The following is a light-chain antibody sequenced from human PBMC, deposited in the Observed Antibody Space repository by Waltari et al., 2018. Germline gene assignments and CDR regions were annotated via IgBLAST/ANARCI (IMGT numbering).Light chain of an antibody. CDR1: STDVGGYTY. CDR3: CSFGGTHTYV. V-gene: IGLV2-11*01. Sequence: QSALTQPRSVSGSPGPSVTISCTGTSTDVGGYTYLSWYQPPPGKTPKLIIYHVTERPSGVPDRFSGSKSGNTASLTISGLQVEDEADYYCCSFGGTHTYVFGTGTTVTVL. J-gene: IGLJ1*01. CDR2: HVT.